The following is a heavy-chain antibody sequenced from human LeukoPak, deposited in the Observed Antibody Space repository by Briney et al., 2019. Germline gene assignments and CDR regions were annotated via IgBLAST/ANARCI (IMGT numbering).Heavy chain of an antibody. V-gene: IGHV3-33*06. D-gene: IGHD4-11*01. Sequence: PGGSLRLSCAASGFTFSSYGMHWVRRAPGKGLEWVAVIWYDGSNKYYADSVKGRFTISRDNSKNTLYLQMNSLRAEDTAVYYCAKDHDYSNYGWFDPWGQGTLVTVSS. CDR1: GFTFSSYG. J-gene: IGHJ5*02. CDR3: AKDHDYSNYGWFDP. CDR2: IWYDGSNK.